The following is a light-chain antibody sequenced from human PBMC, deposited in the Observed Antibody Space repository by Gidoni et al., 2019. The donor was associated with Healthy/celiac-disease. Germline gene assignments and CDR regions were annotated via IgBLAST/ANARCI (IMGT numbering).Light chain of an antibody. V-gene: IGKV2-28*01. J-gene: IGKJ1*01. CDR2: LGS. Sequence: DIVMTQSPLSLPVTPGEPASISCRSSQSLLHSNGYNYLDWYLQKPGQSPQLLIYLGSNRASGVPDRFSGSGSGTDFTLKISRVEAEDVGVYYCMQALQTLXFXQGTKVEIK. CDR1: QSLLHSNGYNY. CDR3: MQALQTLX.